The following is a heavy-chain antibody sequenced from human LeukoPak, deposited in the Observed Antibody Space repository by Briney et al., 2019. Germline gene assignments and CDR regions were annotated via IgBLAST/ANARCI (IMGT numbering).Heavy chain of an antibody. D-gene: IGHD3-22*01. CDR3: ARGPHYYDKSVAFDI. J-gene: IGHJ3*02. CDR2: INSDGSST. CDR1: GFTFSSYW. Sequence: PGGSLRLSCAASGFTFSSYWMHWVRQVPGKGLVWVSRINSDGSSTSYADSVKGRFTISRDNAKNTLYLQMNSLRAEDTAVYYCARGPHYYDKSVAFDIWGQGTMVTVSS. V-gene: IGHV3-74*01.